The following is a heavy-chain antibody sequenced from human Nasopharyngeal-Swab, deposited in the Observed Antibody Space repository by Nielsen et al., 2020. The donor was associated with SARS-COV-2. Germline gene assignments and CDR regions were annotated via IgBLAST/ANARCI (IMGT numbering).Heavy chain of an antibody. CDR1: GFTFDDYA. V-gene: IGHV3-9*01. CDR3: ARDYYDSSGYYYLYYYYGMDV. D-gene: IGHD3-22*01. J-gene: IGHJ6*02. CDR2: ISWNSVSI. Sequence: SLKISCAASGFTFDDYAMHWVRQAPGKGLEWVSGISWNSVSIGYADSVKGRFTISRDNAKNSLYLQMNSLRDEDTAVYYCARDYYDSSGYYYLYYYYGMDVWGQGTTVTVSS.